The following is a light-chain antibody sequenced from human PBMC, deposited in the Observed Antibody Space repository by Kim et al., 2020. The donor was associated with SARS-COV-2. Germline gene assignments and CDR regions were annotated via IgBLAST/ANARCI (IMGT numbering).Light chain of an antibody. J-gene: IGKJ4*01. CDR2: LGS. CDR3: MQALQTPLT. V-gene: IGKV2-28*01. CDR1: QSLLHSNGYNY. Sequence: ASISCRSSQSLLHSNGYNYLDWYLQKPGQSPQLLIYLGSNRASGVPDRFSGSGSGTDFTLKISRVEAEDVGVYYCMQALQTPLTFGGGTKVDIK.